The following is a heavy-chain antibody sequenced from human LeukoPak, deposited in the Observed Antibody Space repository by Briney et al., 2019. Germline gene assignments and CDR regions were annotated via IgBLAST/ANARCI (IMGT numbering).Heavy chain of an antibody. CDR1: GFTFSSYA. CDR2: ISSNGGST. V-gene: IGHV3-64*01. CDR3: ARAGSGIVVVPAATDYYYYMDV. Sequence: AGGSLRLSRAASGFTFSSYAMHWVRQAPGKGLEYVSAISSNGGSTYYANSVKGRFTISRDNSKNTLYLQMGSLRAEDMAVYYCARAGSGIVVVPAATDYYYYMDVWGKGTTVTVSS. J-gene: IGHJ6*03. D-gene: IGHD2-2*01.